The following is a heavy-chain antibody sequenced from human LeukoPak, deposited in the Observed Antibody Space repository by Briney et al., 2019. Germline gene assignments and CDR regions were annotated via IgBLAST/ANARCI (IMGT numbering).Heavy chain of an antibody. CDR3: AKGAGSYCSSTSCYLDY. Sequence: GGSLRLSCAASGFTFSSYGMHWVRQAPGKGLEWVAFIRFDGSNKYYADSVKGRFTISRDNSKNTLYLQMNSLRAEDTALYYCAKGAGSYCSSTSCYLDYWGQGTLVTVSS. D-gene: IGHD2-2*01. J-gene: IGHJ4*02. CDR2: IRFDGSNK. CDR1: GFTFSSYG. V-gene: IGHV3-30*02.